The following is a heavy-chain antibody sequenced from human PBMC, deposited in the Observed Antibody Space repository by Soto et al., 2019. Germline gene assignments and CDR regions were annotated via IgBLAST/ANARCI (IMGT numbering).Heavy chain of an antibody. CDR2: IYYSGRT. Sequence: QVQLQESGPGLVKPSETLSLTCTVSGGSISSYYWSWIRQPPGKGLEWIGYIYYSGRTNYNPSLKRRVTISVDTSKNQFSLKLSSVTAADTAVYYCARGYCSSTSCYIWDNWFDPWGQGTRVTVSS. CDR1: GGSISSYY. J-gene: IGHJ5*02. CDR3: ARGYCSSTSCYIWDNWFDP. D-gene: IGHD2-2*02. V-gene: IGHV4-59*01.